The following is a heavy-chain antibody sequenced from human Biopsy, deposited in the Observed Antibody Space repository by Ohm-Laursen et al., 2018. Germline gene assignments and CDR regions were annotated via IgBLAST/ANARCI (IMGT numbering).Heavy chain of an antibody. D-gene: IGHD3-22*01. CDR3: ARFPLGAYDDSGSYRAVEHWYFDL. Sequence: SSVTVSCKASGGTFTNHAVGWVRQAPGQGLEWVGSSIPLFNTANYADKFQGRVTLTADKSTTTAYMELSSLRSEDTAIYYCARFPLGAYDDSGSYRAVEHWYFDLWGRGTLVTVSS. V-gene: IGHV1-69*06. CDR1: GGTFTNHA. CDR2: SIPLFNTA. J-gene: IGHJ2*01.